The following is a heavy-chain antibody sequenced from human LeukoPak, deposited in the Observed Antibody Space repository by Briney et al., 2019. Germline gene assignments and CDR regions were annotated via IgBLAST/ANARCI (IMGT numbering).Heavy chain of an antibody. D-gene: IGHD6-6*01. J-gene: IGHJ4*02. V-gene: IGHV1-2*02. Sequence: ASVKVSCKASGYTFTGYYMHWVRQAPGQGLEWMGWINPNSGGTNYAQKFQGRVTMTRDTSISTAYMELSRLRSDDTAVYYCAGSPAGSSSFNYWGQGTLVTVSS. CDR2: INPNSGGT. CDR3: AGSPAGSSSFNY. CDR1: GYTFTGYY.